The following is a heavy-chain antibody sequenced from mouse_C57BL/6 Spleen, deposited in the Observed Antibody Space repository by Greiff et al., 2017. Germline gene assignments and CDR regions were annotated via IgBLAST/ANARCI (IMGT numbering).Heavy chain of an antibody. J-gene: IGHJ4*01. CDR3: ARGGIPSLPTVVDYYAMDY. CDR1: GYTFTSYG. CDR2: IYPRSGNT. Sequence: QVQLKESGAELARPGASVKLSCKASGYTFTSYGISWVKQRTGQGLEWIGEIYPRSGNTYYNEKFKGKATLTADKSSSTAYMELRSLTSEDSAVYFCARGGIPSLPTVVDYYAMDYWGQGTSVTVSS. D-gene: IGHD1-1*01. V-gene: IGHV1-81*01.